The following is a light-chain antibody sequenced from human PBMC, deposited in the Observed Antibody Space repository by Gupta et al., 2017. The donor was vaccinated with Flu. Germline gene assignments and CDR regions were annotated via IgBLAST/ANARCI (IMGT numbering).Light chain of an antibody. V-gene: IGKV1-39*01. CDR3: QQSYSIPLT. Sequence: DIQMTQSTSSLPASVGDRVTITCRASQTINSNLNWYQQKPGRGPKLLIYASSSLQSGVPSRFSGSGYGTDFTLTISSLQPEDFATYYCQQSYSIPLTFGGGTKVEIK. CDR2: ASS. J-gene: IGKJ4*01. CDR1: QTINSN.